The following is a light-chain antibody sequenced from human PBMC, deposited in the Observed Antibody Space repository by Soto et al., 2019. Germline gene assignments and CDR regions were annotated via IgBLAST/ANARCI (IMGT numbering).Light chain of an antibody. V-gene: IGLV1-40*01. CDR3: QSYDSSLSV. CDR1: SSNIGAGYD. J-gene: IGLJ1*01. CDR2: GNS. Sequence: QSVLTQPPSVSGAPGQRVTISCTGSSSNIGAGYDVHWYQQLPGTAPKLLIYGNSNRPSGVPDRFSGSKSGTSASLAITGLQAVDEADYSCQSYDSSLSVFVTGTKVTVL.